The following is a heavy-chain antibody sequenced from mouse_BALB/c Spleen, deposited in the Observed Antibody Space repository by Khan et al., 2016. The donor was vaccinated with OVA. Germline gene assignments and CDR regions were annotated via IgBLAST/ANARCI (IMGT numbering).Heavy chain of an antibody. V-gene: IGHV1-76*01. Sequence: QVQLKQSGAELVRPGASVKLSCKTSGYIFPSYWIHWIKQRSGQGLEWIARIYPGTDNSYYNEKFKDKATLTADKSSSTSYMQLSSLKSEDSDVYFCAREEALYHVDHGGKGTTLTVSS. CDR3: AREEALYHVDH. D-gene: IGHD3-2*02. J-gene: IGHJ2*01. CDR2: IYPGTDNS. CDR1: GYIFPSYW.